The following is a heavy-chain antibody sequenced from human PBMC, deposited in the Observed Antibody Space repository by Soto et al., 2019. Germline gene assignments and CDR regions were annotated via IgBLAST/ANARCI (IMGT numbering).Heavy chain of an antibody. J-gene: IGHJ4*02. Sequence: QVQLVESGGGVVQPGRSLRLSCAASGFTFSSYAMHWGRQAPGKGLEWVAVISYDGSNKYYADSVKGRFTISRDNSKNTLYVQVNSLRAEDTAVYYCARDTRTLGDSSPDYWGQGTLVTVSS. D-gene: IGHD6-13*01. CDR3: ARDTRTLGDSSPDY. CDR2: ISYDGSNK. V-gene: IGHV3-30-3*01. CDR1: GFTFSSYA.